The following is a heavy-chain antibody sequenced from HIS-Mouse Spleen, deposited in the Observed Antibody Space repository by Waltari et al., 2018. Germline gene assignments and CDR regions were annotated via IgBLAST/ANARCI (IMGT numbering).Heavy chain of an antibody. CDR1: GGSFSGYY. Sequence: QVQLQQWGAGLLKPSETLSLTCAAYGGSFSGYYWSLIRQPPGKGLEWIGEINHSGSTNYNPSLKSRVTISVDTSKNQFSLKLSSVTAADTAVYYCASRRGSYSSSSWFDPWGQGTLVTVSS. D-gene: IGHD6-6*01. CDR3: ASRRGSYSSSSWFDP. J-gene: IGHJ5*02. CDR2: INHSGST. V-gene: IGHV4-34*01.